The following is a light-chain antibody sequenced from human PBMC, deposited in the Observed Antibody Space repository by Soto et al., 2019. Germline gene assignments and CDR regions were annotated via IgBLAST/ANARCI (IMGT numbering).Light chain of an antibody. CDR1: RSISSY. J-gene: IGKJ4*01. V-gene: IGKV3-11*01. CDR2: DAS. Sequence: EIVLTQSPATLSLSPGERATLSCRASRSISSYLAWYQQKPGQAPRLLIYDASNRATGIPARFSGGGTGTDFTLTISNLEPEDFAVYYCLQRSNWPPTFGGGTKVEIK. CDR3: LQRSNWPPT.